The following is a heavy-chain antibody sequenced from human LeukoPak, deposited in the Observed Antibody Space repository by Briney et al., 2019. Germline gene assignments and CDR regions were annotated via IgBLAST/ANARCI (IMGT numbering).Heavy chain of an antibody. CDR1: GFTFSNYA. V-gene: IGHV3-30*04. CDR2: MSHDGSNK. D-gene: IGHD5-12*01. Sequence: GGSLRLSCAASGFTFSNYAIHWVRQAPGKGLEWVAVMSHDGSNKYYADSVKGRFTISRGNSKNTLYLQMNSLRTEDTAVYYCARGSRAIVATKFARGRYMDVWGKGTTVTVSS. J-gene: IGHJ6*03. CDR3: ARGSRAIVATKFARGRYMDV.